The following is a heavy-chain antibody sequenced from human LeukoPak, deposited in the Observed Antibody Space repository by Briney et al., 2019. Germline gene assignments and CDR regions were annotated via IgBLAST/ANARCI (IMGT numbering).Heavy chain of an antibody. V-gene: IGHV1-46*01. D-gene: IGHD4-17*01. CDR2: INPSGGST. CDR1: GYTFTSYD. CDR3: ARGRSTVTIFDY. Sequence: ASVKVSCKASGYTFTSYDINWVRQATGQGLEWMGIINPSGGSTSYAQKFQGRVTMTRDTSTSTVYMELSSLRSEDTAVYYCARGRSTVTIFDYWGQGTLVTVSS. J-gene: IGHJ4*02.